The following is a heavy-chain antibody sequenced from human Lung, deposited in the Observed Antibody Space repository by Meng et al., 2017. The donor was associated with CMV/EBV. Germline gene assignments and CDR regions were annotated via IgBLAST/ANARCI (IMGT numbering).Heavy chain of an antibody. V-gene: IGHV3-48*03. Sequence: GGSLRLXCAASGFTLSSYEMNWVRQAPGKGLEWIAYIGDSGRTLYYADSVKGRFTISSDNAENSLYLQMKSLRVEDTALYYCARDPGWDYSSQPTHYDGMDVXGQGXTVTVSS. CDR3: ARDPGWDYSSQPTHYDGMDV. CDR1: GFTLSSYE. D-gene: IGHD4-11*01. CDR2: IGDSGRTL. J-gene: IGHJ6*02.